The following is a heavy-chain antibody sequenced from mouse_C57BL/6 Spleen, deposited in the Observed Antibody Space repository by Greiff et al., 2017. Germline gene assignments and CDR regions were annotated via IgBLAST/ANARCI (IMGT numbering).Heavy chain of an antibody. CDR1: GYTFTSYW. CDR2: IDPSDSYT. J-gene: IGHJ4*01. V-gene: IGHV1-69*01. CDR3: ARNVEAYAMDY. Sequence: QVQLQQPGAELVMPGASVKLSCKASGYTFTSYWMHWVKQRPGQGLEWIGEIDPSDSYTNYNQKFKGKSTLTVDKSSSTAYMQLSSLTSEDSAVYYFARNVEAYAMDYWGQGTSVTVSS.